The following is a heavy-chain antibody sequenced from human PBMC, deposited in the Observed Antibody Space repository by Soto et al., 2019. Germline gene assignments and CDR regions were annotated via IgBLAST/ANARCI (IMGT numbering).Heavy chain of an antibody. CDR3: ARTPFPWFPFDI. Sequence: SQTLSLTCVISGDSVSSNSAAWNWIRQSPSRGLEWLGRTYYRSKWYNDYAVSVKSRITINPDTSKNQFSLQLNSVTPEDTAVYDCARTPFPWFPFDIWGQGTMVTVSS. D-gene: IGHD3-9*01. J-gene: IGHJ3*02. V-gene: IGHV6-1*01. CDR2: TYYRSKWYN. CDR1: GDSVSSNSAA.